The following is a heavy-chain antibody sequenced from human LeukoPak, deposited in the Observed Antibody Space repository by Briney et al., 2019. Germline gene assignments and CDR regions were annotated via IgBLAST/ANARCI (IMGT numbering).Heavy chain of an antibody. J-gene: IGHJ4*02. CDR3: ARDTPSGTYFFDS. CDR1: GFTFSDYY. Sequence: GGSLRLSCAASGFTFSDYYMNWIRHAPGKGLEWVSGINWSGGNTGYADSVKGRFTISRDNAKNSLFLQMNSLRAEDTALYHCARDTPSGTYFFDSWGQGTLVTVSS. V-gene: IGHV3-20*01. D-gene: IGHD1-26*01. CDR2: INWSGGNT.